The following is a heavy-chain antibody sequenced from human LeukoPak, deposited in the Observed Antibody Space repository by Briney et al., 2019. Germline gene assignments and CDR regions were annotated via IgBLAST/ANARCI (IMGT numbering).Heavy chain of an antibody. Sequence: GASVKVSCKASGYTFTGYYMHWVRQAPGQGLEWMGWINPNSGGTNYAQKFQGRVTMPRDTSISTAYIELNRLTSDDTAVYYCASSPPTGWLHYYMDVWGKGTTVTVSS. V-gene: IGHV1-2*02. D-gene: IGHD5-12*01. CDR3: ASSPPTGWLHYYMDV. J-gene: IGHJ6*03. CDR2: INPNSGGT. CDR1: GYTFTGYY.